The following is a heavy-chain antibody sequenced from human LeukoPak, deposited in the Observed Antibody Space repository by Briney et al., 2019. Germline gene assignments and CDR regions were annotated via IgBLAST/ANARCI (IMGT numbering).Heavy chain of an antibody. V-gene: IGHV3-20*04. Sequence: PGGSLRLSCAASGFTFDDYGMSWVRQAPGKGLEWVSGINWNGGSTGYADSVKGRFTISRDNAKNSLYLQMNSLRAEDTALYYCARDYIPSPPDADEIVGATGRWFAFDIWGQGTMVTVSS. CDR2: INWNGGST. CDR3: ARDYIPSPPDADEIVGATGRWFAFDI. J-gene: IGHJ3*02. D-gene: IGHD1-26*01. CDR1: GFTFDDYG.